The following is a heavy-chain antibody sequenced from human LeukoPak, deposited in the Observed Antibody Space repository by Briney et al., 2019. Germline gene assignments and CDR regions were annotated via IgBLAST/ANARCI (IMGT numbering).Heavy chain of an antibody. CDR3: ARVMGANYNWFDP. V-gene: IGHV3-74*01. Sequence: GGPLRLSCAASGFTFSTYWMHWVRQAPGKGLVWVSRIKSDGSITSYADSVKGRFTISRDNAKSTLYLQMNSLGAEDTAVYYCARVMGANYNWFDPWGQGTLVTVSS. D-gene: IGHD1-26*01. CDR2: IKSDGSIT. CDR1: GFTFSTYW. J-gene: IGHJ5*02.